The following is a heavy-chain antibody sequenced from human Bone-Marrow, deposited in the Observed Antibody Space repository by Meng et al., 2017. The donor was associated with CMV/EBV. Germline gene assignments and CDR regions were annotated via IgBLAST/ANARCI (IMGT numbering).Heavy chain of an antibody. Sequence: ASVKVSCKASGYTFTSYAMHWVRQAPGQRLEWMGWSNAGNGNTKYSQEFQGRVTITRDTSASTAYMELSSLRSEDTAVYYCARGWTTVVTGPYDDYWGQGTLVTVSS. CDR3: ARGWTTVVTGPYDDY. CDR1: GYTFTSYA. J-gene: IGHJ4*02. D-gene: IGHD4-23*01. V-gene: IGHV1-3*02. CDR2: SNAGNGNT.